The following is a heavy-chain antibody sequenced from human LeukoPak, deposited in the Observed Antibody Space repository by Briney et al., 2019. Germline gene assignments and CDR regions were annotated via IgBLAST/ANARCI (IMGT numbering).Heavy chain of an antibody. V-gene: IGHV1-18*01. CDR1: GYTFTSYG. D-gene: IGHD2-2*02. J-gene: IGHJ6*03. CDR3: ARVGCSSTSCYTMDYYYYYMDV. CDR2: ISAYNGNT. Sequence: ASVKVSCKASGYTFTSYGISWVRHAPGQGLEWMGWISAYNGNTNYAQKLQGRVTMTTDTSTSTAYMELRSLRSDDTAVYYCARVGCSSTSCYTMDYYYYYMDVWGKGTTVTVSS.